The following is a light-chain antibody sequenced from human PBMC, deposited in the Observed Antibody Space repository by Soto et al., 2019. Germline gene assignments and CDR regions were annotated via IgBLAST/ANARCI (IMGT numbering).Light chain of an antibody. J-gene: IGLJ2*01. Sequence: QPVLTQPRSVSGSPGQSVTISCTETSSDFGGYNSVSWYQQHPGKAPKLIIYDVSDRPSGVPDRFSGSKSGNAASLTISGLQAEDEADYYCCSYVASNTFKFGGGTKVTVL. CDR1: SSDFGGYNS. CDR3: CSYVASNTFK. CDR2: DVS. V-gene: IGLV2-11*01.